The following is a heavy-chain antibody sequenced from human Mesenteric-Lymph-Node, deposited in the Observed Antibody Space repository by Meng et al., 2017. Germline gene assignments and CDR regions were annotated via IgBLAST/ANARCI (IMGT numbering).Heavy chain of an antibody. D-gene: IGHD6-13*01. CDR1: GYSISSGYY. J-gene: IGHJ4*02. CDR3: ARDEGSSWYDY. V-gene: IGHV4-38-2*02. Sequence: GSLRLSCAVSGYSISSGYYWGWIRQPPGKGLEWIGNIYHGGSPSYNPALKSRVTISLDTSKNQFSLKLSSVTAADTAVYYCARDEGSSWYDYWGQGTLVTVSS. CDR2: IYHGGSP.